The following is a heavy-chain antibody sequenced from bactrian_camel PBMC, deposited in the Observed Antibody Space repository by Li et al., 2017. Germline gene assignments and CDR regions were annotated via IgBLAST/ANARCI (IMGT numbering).Heavy chain of an antibody. V-gene: IGHV3S26*01. Sequence: HVQLVESGGGSVQAGGSLRLSCAASGYASSSYCMAWFRQAPGKEREGVAEVKRDVPTSYADSVKGRFTVSRDNAKNSVYLQMNSLKLEDTAMYYCAADFGPYCSGSYLARRANFEGQGTQVTVS. CDR1: GYASSSYC. CDR2: VKRDVPT. D-gene: IGHD2*01. J-gene: IGHJ4*01.